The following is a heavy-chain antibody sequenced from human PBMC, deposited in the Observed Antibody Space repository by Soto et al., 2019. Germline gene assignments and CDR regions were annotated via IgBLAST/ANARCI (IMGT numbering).Heavy chain of an antibody. V-gene: IGHV4-59*01. CDR1: GGSISNYY. J-gene: IGHJ4*02. D-gene: IGHD6-19*01. Sequence: QVQLQESGPGLVKPSETLSLTCTVSGGSISNYYWSWIRQPPGKGLEWIGYTYYTGSTNYNPSLRRRVTIAVDTSEHQSSLRLSSVTGADTAIYYCARGRHWLDYWGQGTLVTVSP. CDR2: TYYTGST. CDR3: ARGRHWLDY.